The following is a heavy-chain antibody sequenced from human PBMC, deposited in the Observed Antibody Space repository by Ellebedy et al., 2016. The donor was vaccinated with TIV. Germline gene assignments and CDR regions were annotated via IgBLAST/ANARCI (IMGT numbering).Heavy chain of an antibody. CDR2: FSVSDNRT. CDR1: GFTFSMYT. CDR3: APGIPPDY. J-gene: IGHJ4*02. Sequence: GESLKISXAASGFTFSMYTMTWVRQAPGRGPEWVSSFSVSDNRTHYADSVKGRFTISRDNSKNTLYLQMNSLRLEDTAMYYCAPGIPPDYWGQGTLVIVSS. V-gene: IGHV3-23*01. D-gene: IGHD2-21*01.